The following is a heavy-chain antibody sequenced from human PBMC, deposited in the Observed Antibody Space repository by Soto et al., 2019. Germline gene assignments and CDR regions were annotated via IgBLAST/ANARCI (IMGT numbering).Heavy chain of an antibody. Sequence: QVQLQESGPGLVKPSETLSLTCTVSGGSISSYYWSWIRQPPGKGLEWIGYIYYSGSTNYNPSLKSRVTISVDTAKNQFSLKLSSVTAADTAVYYCAREWRLYSRGMDVWGQGTTVTVSS. D-gene: IGHD2-15*01. CDR3: AREWRLYSRGMDV. CDR1: GGSISSYY. CDR2: IYYSGST. J-gene: IGHJ6*02. V-gene: IGHV4-59*01.